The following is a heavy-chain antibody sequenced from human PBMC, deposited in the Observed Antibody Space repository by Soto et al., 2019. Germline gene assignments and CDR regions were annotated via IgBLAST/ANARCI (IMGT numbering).Heavy chain of an antibody. CDR1: GFTFSSYG. D-gene: IGHD2-8*02. V-gene: IGHV3-30*18. J-gene: IGHJ6*04. CDR2: ISYDGSNK. CDR3: SKAGGSPGVYGMDV. Sequence: QVQLVESGGGVVQPGRSLRLSCAASGFTFSSYGMHWVRQAPGKGLEWVAVISYDGSNKYYADSVKGRFTISRDNSKNTLYLQMNILRAEDTAVYYCSKAGGSPGVYGMDVWCEGTTVTVSS.